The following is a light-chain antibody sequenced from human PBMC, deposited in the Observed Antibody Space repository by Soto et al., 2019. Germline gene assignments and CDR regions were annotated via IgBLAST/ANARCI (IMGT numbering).Light chain of an antibody. CDR3: GTWDSSLSVVV. CDR2: DNH. Sequence: QSVLTQPPSVSAAPGQKVTISCSGSNSNIGGNFVSWYQQFPGTAPKLLICDNHERPSGISDRFSGSKSGTSATLGITGLQTGDEADYYCGTWDSSLSVVVFGGGTKLTVL. V-gene: IGLV1-51*01. CDR1: NSNIGGNF. J-gene: IGLJ2*01.